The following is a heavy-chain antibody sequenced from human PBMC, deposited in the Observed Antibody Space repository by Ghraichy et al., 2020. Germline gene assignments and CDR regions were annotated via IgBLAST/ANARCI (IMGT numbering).Heavy chain of an antibody. J-gene: IGHJ5*02. Sequence: GESLNISCAASGFTFSSYAMSWVRQAPGKGLEWVSAFSGSGSSTYYADSVKGRFTISRDNSKNTLYLQMNSLRAEDTDVYYCAKDRREYSSSWYFDPWGQGTLVTVSS. CDR3: AKDRREYSSSWYFDP. CDR2: FSGSGSST. CDR1: GFTFSSYA. D-gene: IGHD6-13*01. V-gene: IGHV3-23*01.